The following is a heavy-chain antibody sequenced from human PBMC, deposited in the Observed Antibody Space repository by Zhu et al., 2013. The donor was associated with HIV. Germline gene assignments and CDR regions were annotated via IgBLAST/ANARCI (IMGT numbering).Heavy chain of an antibody. Sequence: QVQLVQSGAEVKKPGASVKVSCKASGYTFTGYYMHWVRQAPGQGLEWMGWINPNSGGTNYAQKFQGRVTMTRDTSISTAYMELSRLRSDDTAVYYCARDPGDYGDYDLSSLSDYWGQGTLVTVSS. D-gene: IGHD4-17*01. V-gene: IGHV1-2*02. CDR3: ARDPGDYGDYDLSSLSDY. CDR2: INPNSGGT. CDR1: GYTFTGYY. J-gene: IGHJ4*02.